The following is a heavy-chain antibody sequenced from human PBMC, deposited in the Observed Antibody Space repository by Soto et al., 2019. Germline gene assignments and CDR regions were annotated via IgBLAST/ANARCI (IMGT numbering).Heavy chain of an antibody. V-gene: IGHV1-24*01. CDR2: FDPKDGET. CDR1: GYTLTELS. D-gene: IGHD4-17*01. J-gene: IGHJ4*02. CDR3: ATPPPDYGDYSYFDY. Sequence: ASVKVSCKVSGYTLTELSMHWVRQAPGKGLEWMGGFDPKDGETNYAQKFQGRVTMTEDTSTDTASMELSSLRSEDAAVYYSATPPPDYGDYSYFDYWGQGTLVTVSS.